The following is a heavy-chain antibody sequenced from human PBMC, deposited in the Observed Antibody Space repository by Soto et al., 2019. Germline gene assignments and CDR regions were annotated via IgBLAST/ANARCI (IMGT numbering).Heavy chain of an antibody. CDR2: IYYSGST. CDR3: ARIGTVVVTAILPEYFQH. V-gene: IGHV4-39*01. Sequence: QLQLQESGPGLVKPSETLSLTCTVSGGSISSSSYYWGWIRQPPGKGLEWIGSIYYSGSTYYNPSLKSRVTISVDTSKNQFSLKLSSVTAADTAVYYCARIGTVVVTAILPEYFQHWGQGTLVTVSS. CDR1: GGSISSSSYY. J-gene: IGHJ1*01. D-gene: IGHD2-21*02.